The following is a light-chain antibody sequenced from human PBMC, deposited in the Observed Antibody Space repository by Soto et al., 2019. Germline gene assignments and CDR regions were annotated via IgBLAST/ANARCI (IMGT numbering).Light chain of an antibody. Sequence: SYELTQPPSVSVSPGQTASITCSGDKLGDKYACWYQQKPGQSPVLVIYQTSKRPSGIPERFSGSNSGNTATLTISGTQAMDEADYYCQAWDSSTAVFGRGTKLTVL. J-gene: IGLJ2*01. CDR2: QTS. CDR3: QAWDSSTAV. V-gene: IGLV3-1*01. CDR1: KLGDKY.